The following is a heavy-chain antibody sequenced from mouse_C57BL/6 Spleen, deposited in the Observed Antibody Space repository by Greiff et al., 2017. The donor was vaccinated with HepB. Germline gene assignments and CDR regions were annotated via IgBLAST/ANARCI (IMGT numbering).Heavy chain of an antibody. V-gene: IGHV14-1*01. CDR1: GFNIKDYY. CDR3: TTFLDYDAYAMDY. D-gene: IGHD2-4*01. CDR2: IDPEDGDT. Sequence: VQLQQSGAELVRPGASVKLSCTASGFNIKDYYMHWVKQRPEQGLEWIGRIDPEDGDTEYAPKFQGKATMTADTSSNTAYLQLSSLTSEDTAVYYCTTFLDYDAYAMDYWGQGTSVTVSS. J-gene: IGHJ4*01.